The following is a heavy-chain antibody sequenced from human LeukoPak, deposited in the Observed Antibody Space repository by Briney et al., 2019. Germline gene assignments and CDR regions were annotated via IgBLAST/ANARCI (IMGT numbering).Heavy chain of an antibody. CDR1: GGSISSSSYY. J-gene: IGHJ4*02. CDR3: ARFRDDTYYYDSSGYRGFDY. CDR2: IYYSGST. D-gene: IGHD3-22*01. V-gene: IGHV4-39*01. Sequence: SETLSLTXTVSGGSISSSSYYWGWIRQPPGKGLQWIGSIYYSGSTYYDPSLKSRVTISADTSKNQFSLKLSSVTAADTAVYYCARFRDDTYYYDSSGYRGFDYWGQGTLVTVSS.